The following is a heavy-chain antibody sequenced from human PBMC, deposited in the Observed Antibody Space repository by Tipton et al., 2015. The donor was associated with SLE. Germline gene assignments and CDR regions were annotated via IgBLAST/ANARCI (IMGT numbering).Heavy chain of an antibody. Sequence: VKPSETLSLTCTVSGGSISDYYCNWVRQPPGGGLEWIGYVYNSGSVSYNPSLKSRVTMSLDKSKNQFSLKMTSATAADTAVYYCAKGRTWNYDGXXXDSXXQGTLXVVSS. CDR3: AKGRTWNYDGXXXDS. J-gene: IGHJ5*01. V-gene: IGHV4-59*01. CDR1: GGSISDYY. CDR2: VYNSGSV. D-gene: IGHD1-7*01.